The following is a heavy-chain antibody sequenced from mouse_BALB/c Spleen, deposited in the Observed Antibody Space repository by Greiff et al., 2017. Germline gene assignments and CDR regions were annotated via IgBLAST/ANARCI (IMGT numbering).Heavy chain of an antibody. Sequence: EVQLQESGGGLVKPGGSLKLSCAASGFTFSDYYMYWVRQTPEKRLEWVATISDGGSYTYYPDSVKGRFTISRDNAKNNLYLQMSSLKSEDTAMYYCARGGYYGYDGFADWGQGTLVTVSA. CDR2: ISDGGSYT. V-gene: IGHV5-4*02. J-gene: IGHJ3*01. D-gene: IGHD2-2*01. CDR1: GFTFSDYY. CDR3: ARGGYYGYDGFAD.